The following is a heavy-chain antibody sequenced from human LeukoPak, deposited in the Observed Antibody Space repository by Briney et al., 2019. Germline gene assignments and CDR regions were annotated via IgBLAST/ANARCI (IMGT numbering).Heavy chain of an antibody. V-gene: IGHV4-59*01. CDR1: GGSISSYY. D-gene: IGHD3-3*01. Sequence: SETLSLTCTVSGGSISSYYWSWIRQPPGKGLEWIGYVYYSGSTNYNPSLKSRVTISVDTSKNQFSLKLSSVTAADTAVYYCARGDFWSGYPPLDSWGQGTLVTVSS. CDR3: ARGDFWSGYPPLDS. CDR2: VYYSGST. J-gene: IGHJ4*02.